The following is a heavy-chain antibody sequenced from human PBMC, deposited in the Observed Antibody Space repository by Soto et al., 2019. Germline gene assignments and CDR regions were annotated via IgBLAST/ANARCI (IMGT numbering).Heavy chain of an antibody. Sequence: EVQLLESGGGLVQPGGSLRLSCAASGFTFSSYAMSWVRQAPGKGLEWVSAISGSGGSTYYADSVKGRFTISRDNSKNTLYLQMNSLRAEDTAVYYCAKGRPHWRNYEDNNWFDPWGQGTLVTVSS. J-gene: IGHJ5*02. D-gene: IGHD1-7*01. CDR1: GFTFSSYA. V-gene: IGHV3-23*01. CDR3: AKGRPHWRNYEDNNWFDP. CDR2: ISGSGGST.